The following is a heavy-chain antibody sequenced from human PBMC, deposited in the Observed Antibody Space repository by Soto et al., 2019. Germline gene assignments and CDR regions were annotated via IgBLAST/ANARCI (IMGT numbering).Heavy chain of an antibody. CDR1: GGSISSYY. J-gene: IGHJ4*02. Sequence: QVQLQESGPGLVKPSETLSLTCTVSGGSISSYYWTWIRQPPGKGLEWIGFIYNSGSTHYNPSLRSRVTISVDTSENQFSLKLRSVTAADTAVYYCASMGYHYGSGSYPLDYWSQGTLVTVSS. CDR3: ASMGYHYGSGSYPLDY. V-gene: IGHV4-59*08. D-gene: IGHD3-10*01. CDR2: IYNSGST.